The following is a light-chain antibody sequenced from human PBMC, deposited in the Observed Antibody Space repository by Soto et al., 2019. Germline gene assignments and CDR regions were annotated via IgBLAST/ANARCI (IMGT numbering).Light chain of an antibody. J-gene: IGLJ2*01. CDR1: SGHSSYA. CDR3: QTWGTGIRVV. V-gene: IGLV4-69*01. Sequence: QLVLTQSPSASASLGASVKLTCTLSSGHSSYAIAWHQQQPEKGPRYLMKLNSDGSHSKGDGIPDRFSGSSSGAERYLTISSLQSEDEAEYYCQTWGTGIRVVFGGGTKLTVL. CDR2: LNSDGSH.